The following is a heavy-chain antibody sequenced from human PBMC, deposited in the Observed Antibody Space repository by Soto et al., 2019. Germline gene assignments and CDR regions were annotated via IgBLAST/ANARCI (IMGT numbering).Heavy chain of an antibody. V-gene: IGHV4-31*03. CDR1: GGSISSGGYY. CDR2: IYYSGST. Sequence: SETLSLTCTVSGGSISSGGYYWSWIRQHPGKGLEWIGYIYYSGSTYYNPSLKSRVTISVDTSKNQFSLKLSSVTAADTAVYYCARERRPDWFDPWGQGTLVTVS. CDR3: ARERRPDWFDP. J-gene: IGHJ5*02.